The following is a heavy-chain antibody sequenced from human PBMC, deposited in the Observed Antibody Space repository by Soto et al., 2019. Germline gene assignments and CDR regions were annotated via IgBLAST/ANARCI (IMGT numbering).Heavy chain of an antibody. D-gene: IGHD3-22*01. Sequence: GGSLRLSCAASGFTFSSYGMHWVRQAPGKGLEWVAVIWYDGSNKYYADSVKGRFTISRDNSKNTLYLQMNSLRAEDTAVYYCARARQDSSFLYYYYYYGMDVWGQGTTVTVSS. CDR3: ARARQDSSFLYYYYYYGMDV. CDR1: GFTFSSYG. V-gene: IGHV3-33*01. CDR2: IWYDGSNK. J-gene: IGHJ6*02.